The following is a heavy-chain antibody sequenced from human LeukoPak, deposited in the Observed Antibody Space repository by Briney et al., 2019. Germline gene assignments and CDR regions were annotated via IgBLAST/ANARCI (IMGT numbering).Heavy chain of an antibody. CDR2: INHSGST. CDR3: ARRGTHTVTIRY. V-gene: IGHV4-34*01. D-gene: IGHD4-17*01. Sequence: SETLSLTCAVYGGSFSGYYWSWIRQRPGKGLEWIGEINHSGSTNYNPSLKSRVTISVDTSKNQFSLKLSSVTAADTAVYYCARRGTHTVTIRYWGQGTLVTVSS. CDR1: GGSFSGYY. J-gene: IGHJ4*02.